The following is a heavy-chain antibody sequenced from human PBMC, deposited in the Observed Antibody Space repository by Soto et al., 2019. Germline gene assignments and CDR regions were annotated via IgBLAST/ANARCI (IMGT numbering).Heavy chain of an antibody. CDR1: GFAFNTYA. CDR3: AKDPWSRSDSGSYEDDAFDI. Sequence: EVQLLQSGGGLIQPGGSLRLSCSASGFAFNTYAMNWVRQAPGQGLEWVAMISDSGHRTYYADSVNGRFTISRDNSKNSLSLQMSSLRAEDTAVYYCAKDPWSRSDSGSYEDDAFDIWGQGTVVTVSS. J-gene: IGHJ3*02. D-gene: IGHD3-22*01. V-gene: IGHV3-23*01. CDR2: ISDSGHRT.